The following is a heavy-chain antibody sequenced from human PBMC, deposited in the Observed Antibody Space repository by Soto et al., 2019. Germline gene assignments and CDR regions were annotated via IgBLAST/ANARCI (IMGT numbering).Heavy chain of an antibody. D-gene: IGHD3-9*01. V-gene: IGHV1-3*01. CDR2: INAGNGNT. J-gene: IGHJ6*02. Sequence: GASVKVSCKASGYTFTSYAMHWVRQAPGQRLEWMGWINAGNGNTKYSQKFRGRVTITRDTSASTAYMELSSLRSEDTAVYYCAREGGDILTGYWVDYYGMDVWGQGTTVTVSS. CDR1: GYTFTSYA. CDR3: AREGGDILTGYWVDYYGMDV.